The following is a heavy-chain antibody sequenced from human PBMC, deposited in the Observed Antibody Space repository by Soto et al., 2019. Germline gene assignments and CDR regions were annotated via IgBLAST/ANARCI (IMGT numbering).Heavy chain of an antibody. V-gene: IGHV4-59*01. CDR2: MYYNGNI. D-gene: IGHD3-16*01. CDR1: GGSISNYY. J-gene: IGHJ5*02. CDR3: ASGGNWFDP. Sequence: SETLSLTCNVSGGSISNYYWTWVRQSPEKGLEWIGYMYYNGNINYNPSLKSRVTISIDTSKNQFSLTLKSVTAADTAVYYCASGGNWFDPWGQGALVTVSS.